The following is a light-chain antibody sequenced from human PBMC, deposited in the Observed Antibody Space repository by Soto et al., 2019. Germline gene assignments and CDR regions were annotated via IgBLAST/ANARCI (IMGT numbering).Light chain of an antibody. CDR3: QQYGSSPAWT. CDR1: QSVSSSY. J-gene: IGKJ1*01. CDR2: GAS. Sequence: EIVLTQSPGTLSLSPGERATLSSRASQSVSSSYLAWYQQKPGQAPRLLIYGASSRATGIPDRFSGSGSGTDFTLTISRLEPEDVEVYFCQQYGSSPAWTFGKGTTVEIK. V-gene: IGKV3-20*01.